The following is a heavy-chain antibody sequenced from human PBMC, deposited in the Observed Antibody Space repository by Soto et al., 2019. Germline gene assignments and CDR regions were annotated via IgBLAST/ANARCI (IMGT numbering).Heavy chain of an antibody. Sequence: EVQLVESGGTSIPPGGSLRLSCAASGFSVSSAYMSWVRQAPGKGLEWVSLIYSCGDTYYADSVKGRFTISRDISSNTIYLHMTSLRADDTASYYCTRAGSDPGNFYISNYYAMDVWGRGTTVSVSS. CDR2: IYSCGDT. CDR3: TRAGSDPGNFYISNYYAMDV. CDR1: GFSVSSAY. D-gene: IGHD3-10*01. J-gene: IGHJ6*02. V-gene: IGHV3-53*01.